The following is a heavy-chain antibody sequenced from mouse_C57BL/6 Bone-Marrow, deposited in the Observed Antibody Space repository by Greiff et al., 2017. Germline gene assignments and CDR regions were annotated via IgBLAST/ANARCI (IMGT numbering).Heavy chain of an antibody. CDR3: TPYELDGY. V-gene: IGHV14-4*01. Sequence: VQLQQSGAELVRPGASVKLSCTASGFNIKDDYMHWVKQRPEQGLEWIGWIDPENGDTEYASKFQGKATITAYTSSNTAYLQLSSLTSEDTAVYYCTPYELDGYWGQGTTLTVSS. J-gene: IGHJ2*01. D-gene: IGHD2-3*01. CDR2: IDPENGDT. CDR1: GFNIKDDY.